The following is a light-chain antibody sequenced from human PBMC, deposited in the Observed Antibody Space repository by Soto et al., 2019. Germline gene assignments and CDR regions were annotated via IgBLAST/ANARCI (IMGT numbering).Light chain of an antibody. CDR3: AAWDDSLNGVV. CDR2: SNN. J-gene: IGLJ2*01. V-gene: IGLV1-44*01. CDR1: SSNIGDNT. Sequence: QSVLTQPPSASGTPGQRVTISCSGSSSNIGDNTVNWYQQFPGTAPKLLLHSNNERPSGVPERFSGSKSGTSASLAITGLQSEDEADYYCAAWDDSLNGVVFGGGTKLTVL.